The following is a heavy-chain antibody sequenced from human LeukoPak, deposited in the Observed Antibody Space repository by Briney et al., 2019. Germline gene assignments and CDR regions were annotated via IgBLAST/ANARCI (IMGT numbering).Heavy chain of an antibody. CDR1: GFTFSSYA. CDR2: ISYDGSNK. J-gene: IGHJ4*02. V-gene: IGHV3-30-3*01. CDR3: AVIWSGYYLPDY. Sequence: PGGSLRLSCAASGFTFSSYAMHWVRQAPGKGLEWVAVISYDGSNKYYADSVKGRFTISRDNSKNTLYLQMNSLRAEDTAVYYCAVIWSGYYLPDYWGQGTLVTVSS. D-gene: IGHD3-3*01.